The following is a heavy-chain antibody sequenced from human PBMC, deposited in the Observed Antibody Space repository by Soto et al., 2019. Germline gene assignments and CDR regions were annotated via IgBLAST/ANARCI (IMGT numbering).Heavy chain of an antibody. CDR1: GYTFTTYY. D-gene: IGHD6-19*01. CDR3: ARTNQVVALAGQFQSLDY. V-gene: IGHV1-46*03. CDR2: INPSGGRT. J-gene: IGHJ4*02. Sequence: QVQLVQSGAEVKKPGASVKVSCKASGYTFTTYYVHWVRQAPGQGLEWMGIINPSGGRTTYAQKFQGRVTMARDTSTRTVYMELSSLRSEDTAVYYCARTNQVVALAGQFQSLDYWGQGTLVTVSS.